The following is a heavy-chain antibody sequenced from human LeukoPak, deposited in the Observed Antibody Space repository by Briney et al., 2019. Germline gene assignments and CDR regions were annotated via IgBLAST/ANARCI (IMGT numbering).Heavy chain of an antibody. CDR3: ARVSSSSWIRLVNWFDP. D-gene: IGHD6-13*01. J-gene: IGHJ5*02. Sequence: ASVKVSCKASGYTFTSYDINWVRQATGQGLEWMGWMNPNSGNTGYAQKFQGRVTMTRNTSISTAYMELSSLRYEETAVYYCARVSSSSWIRLVNWFDPWGQGTLVTVSS. CDR2: MNPNSGNT. V-gene: IGHV1-8*01. CDR1: GYTFTSYD.